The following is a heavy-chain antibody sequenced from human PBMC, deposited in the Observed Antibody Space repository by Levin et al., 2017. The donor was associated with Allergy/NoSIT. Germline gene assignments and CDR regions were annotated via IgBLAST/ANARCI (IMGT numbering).Heavy chain of an antibody. J-gene: IGHJ4*02. Sequence: SHTLSLPCTVSGGSIRSYYWSWIRQPPGKGLEWIGNIYYSGRTRFNPSLKRRVTISVDTSKNQFSLRLSSVTAADTAVYYCARENSSGWYIDYWGRGTLVTVSS. D-gene: IGHD6-19*01. CDR1: GGSIRSYY. V-gene: IGHV4-59*01. CDR2: IYYSGRT. CDR3: ARENSSGWYIDY.